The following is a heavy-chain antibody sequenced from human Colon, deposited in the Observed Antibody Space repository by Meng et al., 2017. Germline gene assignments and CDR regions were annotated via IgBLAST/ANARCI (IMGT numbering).Heavy chain of an antibody. D-gene: IGHD4-17*01. V-gene: IGHV3-74*01. Sequence: AQLVESGGGLVQPGGSLRLSCAASGFTFSSYWMHWVRQVPGKGLVWVSRINEDGIATNYADSVKGRFTVSRDNAKNTLYLQMNSLRVEDTAVYYCARINYAEDSWGQGTLVTVSS. CDR3: ARINYAEDS. J-gene: IGHJ4*02. CDR2: INEDGIAT. CDR1: GFTFSSYW.